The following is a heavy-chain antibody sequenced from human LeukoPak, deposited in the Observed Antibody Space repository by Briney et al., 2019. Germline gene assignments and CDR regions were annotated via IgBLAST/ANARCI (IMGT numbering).Heavy chain of an antibody. D-gene: IGHD3-3*01. CDR2: IYTSGST. J-gene: IGHJ4*02. CDR3: ASSDFWGGYYIDY. CDR1: GGSISSGSYY. V-gene: IGHV4-61*02. Sequence: SETLSLTCTVSGGSISSGSYYWSWIRQPAGKGLEWIGRIYTSGSTNYNPSLKSRVTISVDTSKNQFSLKLSSVTAADTAVFYCASSDFWGGYYIDYWGQGTLVTVSS.